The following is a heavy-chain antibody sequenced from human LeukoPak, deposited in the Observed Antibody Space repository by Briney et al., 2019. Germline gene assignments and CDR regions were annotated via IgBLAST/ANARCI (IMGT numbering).Heavy chain of an antibody. J-gene: IGHJ6*03. CDR3: ARRSSVRGVFGLRSRSGYYMDV. CDR1: GESFSGYY. Sequence: SETLSLTCAVYGESFSGYYWSWIRQPPGKGLEWIGEISHSGGTNYIPSLKSRVTISVDVSKNQFSLKLSSVTAADTAVYYCARRSSVRGVFGLRSRSGYYMDVWGKGTTVTISS. D-gene: IGHD3-10*01. CDR2: ISHSGGT. V-gene: IGHV4-34*01.